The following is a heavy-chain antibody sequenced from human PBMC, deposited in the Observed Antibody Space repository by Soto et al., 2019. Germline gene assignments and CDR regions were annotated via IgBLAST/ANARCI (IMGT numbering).Heavy chain of an antibody. CDR2: IYSGGST. CDR3: ARGGSRRSGYVFDY. CDR1: GFTVSSNY. V-gene: IGHV3-66*01. D-gene: IGHD5-12*01. Sequence: PGGSLRLSCAASGFTVSSNYMSWVRQAPGKGLEWVSVIYSGGSTYYADSVKGRFTISRDNSKNTLYLQMNSLRAEDTAVYYCARGGSRRSGYVFDYWGQGTLVTVSS. J-gene: IGHJ4*02.